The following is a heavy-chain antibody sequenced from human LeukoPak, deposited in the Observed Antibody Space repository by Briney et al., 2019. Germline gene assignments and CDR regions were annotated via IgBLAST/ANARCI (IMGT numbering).Heavy chain of an antibody. D-gene: IGHD1-26*01. Sequence: GASVKVSCKASGGTFNSYAISWVRQAPGQGLEWMGGIIPIFGTTNYARKFRGRVTLTADKSTRTAYMELSSLRYDDTAVYYCARDRYGVRSGSCDYWGQGTLVTVSS. CDR2: IIPIFGTT. V-gene: IGHV1-69*06. J-gene: IGHJ4*02. CDR1: GGTFNSYA. CDR3: ARDRYGVRSGSCDY.